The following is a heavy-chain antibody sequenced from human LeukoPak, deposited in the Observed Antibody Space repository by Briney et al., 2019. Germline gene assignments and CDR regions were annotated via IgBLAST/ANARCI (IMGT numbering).Heavy chain of an antibody. D-gene: IGHD6-13*01. CDR2: IDPKSGGT. CDR1: GYTFTDYY. J-gene: IGHJ4*02. CDR3: ARGGGIVAAGTRFDY. V-gene: IGHV1-2*02. Sequence: ASVKVSCKASGYTFTDYYMHWVRQAPGQGPEWMGRIDPKSGGTNYAQNFQGRVTMARDTPISTAYMELTGLRSDDTAVYYCARGGGIVAAGTRFDYWGQGTLVTVSS.